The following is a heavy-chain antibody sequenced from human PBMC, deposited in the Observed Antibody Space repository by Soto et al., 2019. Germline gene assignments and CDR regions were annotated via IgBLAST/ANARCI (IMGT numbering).Heavy chain of an antibody. V-gene: IGHV4-59*01. D-gene: IGHD3-9*01. CDR3: ARNPHSPYDILTGYRNNWFDP. CDR2: IYYSGST. J-gene: IGHJ5*02. Sequence: SETLSLTCTVSGGSISSYYWSWIRQPPGKGLEWIGHIYYSGSTNYNPSLKSRVTISVDTSKNQFSLKLSSVTAADTAVYYCARNPHSPYDILTGYRNNWFDPWGQGTLVTSPQ. CDR1: GGSISSYY.